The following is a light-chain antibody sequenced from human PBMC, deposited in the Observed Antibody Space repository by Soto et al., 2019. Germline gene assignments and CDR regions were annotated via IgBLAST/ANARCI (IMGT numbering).Light chain of an antibody. V-gene: IGLV2-14*01. CDR1: SSDVGGYDY. CDR2: EVS. Sequence: QSALTQPASVSGSPGQSITISCTGTSSDVGGYDYVSWYQLHPGKAPKLMVFEVSNRPSGVSYRFSGSKSGNTASLTISGLQAEDEADYICSSYSISTAYLFGSGTKLTVL. J-gene: IGLJ1*01. CDR3: SSYSISTAYL.